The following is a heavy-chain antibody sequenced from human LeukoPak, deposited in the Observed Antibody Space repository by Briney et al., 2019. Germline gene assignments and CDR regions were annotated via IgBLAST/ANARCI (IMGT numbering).Heavy chain of an antibody. CDR3: ARLISSSWYEFDF. D-gene: IGHD6-13*01. CDR1: GYIFTNFW. V-gene: IGHV5-51*01. J-gene: IGHJ4*02. Sequence: GESLKISCKASGYIFTNFWIGWVRQMPGKGLEWMGIISPGNSDTRYRPSFQGQVTMSADKSINTAYLQWNSLKALDSALYYCARLISSSWYEFDFWGQGTLVTVSS. CDR2: ISPGNSDT.